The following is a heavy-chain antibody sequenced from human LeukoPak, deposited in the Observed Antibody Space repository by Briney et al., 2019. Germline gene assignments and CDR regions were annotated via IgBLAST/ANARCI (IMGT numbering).Heavy chain of an antibody. J-gene: IGHJ4*02. Sequence: GGSLRLSCAASGFTFSSYWMSWVRQAPGKGLEWVAFIRYDGSNKYYADSVKGRFTISRDNSKNTLYLQMNSLRAEDTAVYYCAKDSSILTGSAYYFDYWGQGTLVTVSS. V-gene: IGHV3-30*02. D-gene: IGHD3-9*01. CDR2: IRYDGSNK. CDR1: GFTFSSYW. CDR3: AKDSSILTGSAYYFDY.